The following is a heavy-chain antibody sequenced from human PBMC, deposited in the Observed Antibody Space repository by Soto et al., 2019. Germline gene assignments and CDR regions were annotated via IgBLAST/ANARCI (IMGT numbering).Heavy chain of an antibody. V-gene: IGHV3-64D*06. CDR3: VKDYYDSRCYYYLSGFDY. Sequence: PGGSLRLSXSASGFTFSSYTMHWVRQAPGKGLEYVSAISTNGGTTYYADSVKGRFTISRDNSKNTLYLRMSSLRPEDTAVYYCVKDYYDSRCYYYLSGFDYWGQGTLVTVSS. CDR2: ISTNGGTT. D-gene: IGHD3-22*01. J-gene: IGHJ4*02. CDR1: GFTFSSYT.